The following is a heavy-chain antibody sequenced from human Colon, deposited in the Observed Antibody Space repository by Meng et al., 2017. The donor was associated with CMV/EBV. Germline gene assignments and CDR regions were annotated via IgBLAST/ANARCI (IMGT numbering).Heavy chain of an antibody. CDR1: GSTVSTYS. V-gene: IGHV3-21*01. Sequence: GGSLRLSCEASGSTVSTYSLNWVRQPPGKGLEWISSISFSSTHIYYADPVKGRFTTPRNNDKNSLYLQMDSLRTEDTAVYWCARDLHLSGFLDVWGHGTTVTVSS. D-gene: IGHD1-26*01. CDR3: ARDLHLSGFLDV. CDR2: ISFSSTHI. J-gene: IGHJ6*02.